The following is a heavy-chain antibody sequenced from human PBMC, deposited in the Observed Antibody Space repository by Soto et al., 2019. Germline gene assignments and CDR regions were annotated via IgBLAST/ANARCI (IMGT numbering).Heavy chain of an antibody. J-gene: IGHJ4*02. Sequence: SETLSLTCTVSCVSISSYYWSWIRQSPGEGLEWIGYIYYSGSAKYNPSLESRVTISLDTSKNQFSLRLSSVTAADTAVYYCARHGGYDYYFDYWGQGTLVTVSP. CDR1: CVSISSYY. D-gene: IGHD5-12*01. CDR3: ARHGGYDYYFDY. V-gene: IGHV4-59*08. CDR2: IYYSGSA.